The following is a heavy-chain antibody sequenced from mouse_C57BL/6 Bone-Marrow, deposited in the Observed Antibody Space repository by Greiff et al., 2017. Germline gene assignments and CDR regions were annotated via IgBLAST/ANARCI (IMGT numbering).Heavy chain of an antibody. Sequence: VQLQQSGAELVRPGASVKLSCTASGFNIKDDYMHWVKQRPEQGLEWIGWIDPENGDTEYASKFQGKATITADTSSNTAYLQLSSLTSEDTAVYYCTIITTVVATSDCWGQGTTLTVSS. CDR2: IDPENGDT. CDR1: GFNIKDDY. V-gene: IGHV14-4*01. CDR3: TIITTVVATSDC. D-gene: IGHD1-1*01. J-gene: IGHJ2*01.